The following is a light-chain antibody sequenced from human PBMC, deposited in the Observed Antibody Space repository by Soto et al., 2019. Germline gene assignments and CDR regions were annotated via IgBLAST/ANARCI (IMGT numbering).Light chain of an antibody. CDR3: QQRSNWPT. Sequence: EIVLTQSPATLSLSPGERVTLSCRASQSVSSYLAWYQQKPGQAPKLIIYEASNRASGIPTRFSGSGSVKDFTLTISSLEPEDFAVYYCQQRSNWPTFGQGTRMEIK. CDR1: QSVSSY. V-gene: IGKV3-11*01. J-gene: IGKJ5*01. CDR2: EAS.